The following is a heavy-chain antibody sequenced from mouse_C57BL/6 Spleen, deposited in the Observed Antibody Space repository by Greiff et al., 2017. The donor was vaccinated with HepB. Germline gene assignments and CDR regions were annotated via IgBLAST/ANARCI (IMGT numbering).Heavy chain of an antibody. V-gene: IGHV1-55*01. J-gene: IGHJ4*01. D-gene: IGHD2-1*01. CDR1: GYTFTSYW. Sequence: QVQLQQPGAELVKPGASVKMSCKASGYTFTSYWITWVKQRPGQGLEWIGDIYPGSGSTNYNEKFKSKATLTVDTSSSTAYMQLSSLTSEDSAVYYCARPYLLYLTGAMDYWGQGNSVTVSS. CDR3: ARPYLLYLTGAMDY. CDR2: IYPGSGST.